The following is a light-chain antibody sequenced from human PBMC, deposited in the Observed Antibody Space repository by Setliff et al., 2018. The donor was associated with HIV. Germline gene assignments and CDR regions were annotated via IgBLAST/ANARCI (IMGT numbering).Light chain of an antibody. CDR2: AVN. J-gene: IGLJ1*01. V-gene: IGLV2-14*03. Sequence: QSALTQPASVSGSPGQSVTISCTGNNCDVGVNKFVSWYQQHPGKAPKVVIYAVNTRPSGVSNRFSGSKSGNTASLTISGLQSEDEADYYCSSFTSSGKYVFATGTKVTVL. CDR3: SSFTSSGKYV. CDR1: NCDVGVNKF.